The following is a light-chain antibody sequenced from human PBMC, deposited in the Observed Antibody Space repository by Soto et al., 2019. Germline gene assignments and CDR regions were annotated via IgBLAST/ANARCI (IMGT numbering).Light chain of an antibody. J-gene: IGKJ1*01. CDR3: QQYGSSGT. Sequence: EIVLTQSPGTLSLSPGERATLSCRASQSFSNNYLALDQQKPGQAHRLLIYGASNRATGIPDRFSGSGAGTDFTLTISRLEPEDFAVYYCQQYGSSGTFGQGTKVDIK. CDR2: GAS. CDR1: QSFSNNY. V-gene: IGKV3-20*01.